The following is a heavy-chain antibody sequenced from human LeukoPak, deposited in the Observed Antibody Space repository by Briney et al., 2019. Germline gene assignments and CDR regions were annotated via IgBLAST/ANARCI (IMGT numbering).Heavy chain of an antibody. V-gene: IGHV3-11*01. CDR2: ISSSGSTI. D-gene: IGHD6-13*01. Sequence: GGSLRLSCAASGFTFSDYYMSWIRQAPGKGLEWVSYISSSGSTIYYADSVKGRFTISRDNAKNSLYLQMNSLRAEDTAVYYCAKGDIAAAGTFRYYYYYMDVWGKGTTVTISS. J-gene: IGHJ6*03. CDR3: AKGDIAAAGTFRYYYYYMDV. CDR1: GFTFSDYY.